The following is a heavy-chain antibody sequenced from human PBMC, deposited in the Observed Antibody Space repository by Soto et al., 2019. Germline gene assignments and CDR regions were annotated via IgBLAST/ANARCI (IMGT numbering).Heavy chain of an antibody. J-gene: IGHJ5*02. D-gene: IGHD1-7*01. CDR3: ARGTTAYLFDP. CDR2: IYHSGST. V-gene: IGHV4-30-2*01. Sequence: QLQLQESGSGLVKPSQTLSLTCAVSGGSISSGGYSWSWIRQPPGKGLEWIGNIYHSGSTYYSPSLKSRVTILLDRSMNQFFLKLSSVTDADTAIYYCARGTTAYLFDPWGQGALVTVSS. CDR1: GGSISSGGYS.